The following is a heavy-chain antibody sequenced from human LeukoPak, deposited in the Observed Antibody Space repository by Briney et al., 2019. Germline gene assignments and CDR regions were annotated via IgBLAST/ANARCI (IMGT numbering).Heavy chain of an antibody. J-gene: IGHJ4*02. Sequence: GGSLRLSCAASGFNVISNYMTWGRQAPGKGLEWVSVIYSGGNTYYADSVKGRFTISRDNSKNTLYLQMNSLRAEDTAVYYCARSYGDYFGSRSYYADYWGQGTLVTVSS. CDR3: ARSYGDYFGSRSYYADY. CDR2: IYSGGNT. CDR1: GFNVISNY. D-gene: IGHD3-10*01. V-gene: IGHV3-53*01.